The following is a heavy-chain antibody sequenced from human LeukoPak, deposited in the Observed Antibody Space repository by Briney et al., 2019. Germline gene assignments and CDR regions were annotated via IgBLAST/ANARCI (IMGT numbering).Heavy chain of an antibody. V-gene: IGHV3-23*01. CDR3: AKESSSGYYFSNSDY. D-gene: IGHD3-22*01. Sequence: GGSLRLSYAASGFTFSSYAMSWVRQAPGKGLEWVSAISGSGGSTYYADSVKGRFTISRDNSKNTLYLQMNSLRAEDTAVYYCAKESSSGYYFSNSDYWGQGTLVTVSS. CDR2: ISGSGGST. J-gene: IGHJ4*02. CDR1: GFTFSSYA.